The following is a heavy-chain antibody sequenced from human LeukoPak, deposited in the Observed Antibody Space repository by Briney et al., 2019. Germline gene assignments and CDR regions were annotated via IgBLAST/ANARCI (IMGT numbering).Heavy chain of an antibody. D-gene: IGHD6-13*01. Sequence: SETLSLTSTVSGGSISSYYWSWIRQPAGKGLEWIGRIYSTGSTNYNPSLKSRVTMSVDTSKNQFSLRLRSVTAADTAVYYCARQIASAGTAGFDFWGQGALVTVSS. J-gene: IGHJ4*02. CDR3: ARQIASAGTAGFDF. CDR2: IYSTGST. CDR1: GGSISSYY. V-gene: IGHV4-4*07.